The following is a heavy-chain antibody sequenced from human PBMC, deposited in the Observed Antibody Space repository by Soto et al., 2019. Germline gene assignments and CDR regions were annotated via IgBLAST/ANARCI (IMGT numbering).Heavy chain of an antibody. CDR1: GGSISSISYY. Sequence: PSELLSLTCTVAGGSISSISYYWGWIRKPPGKGLEWIGSSSYSGSTYYNPSLKSRVTISVDTSKSQFSLKLSSVTAADTAVYYCARHKTSVRYVFDSWGQGTLVTVSS. J-gene: IGHJ4*02. V-gene: IGHV4-39*01. D-gene: IGHD4-17*01. CDR3: ARHKTSVRYVFDS. CDR2: SSYSGST.